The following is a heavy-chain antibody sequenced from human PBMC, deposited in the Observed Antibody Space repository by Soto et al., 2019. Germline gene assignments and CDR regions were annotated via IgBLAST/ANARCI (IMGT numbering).Heavy chain of an antibody. CDR1: GFTFDDYA. V-gene: IGHV3-9*01. CDR2: ISWNSGNI. Sequence: EVQLEESGGALVQPGRSLRLSCAASGFTFDDYAMQWVRQVLGKGLEWVSSISWNSGNIGYADSVKGRFTTSRDNAKNSLYLQMNSLRPEDTDLYYCVRSKGGYSYGTPFDYWGQGTLVTVSS. CDR3: VRSKGGYSYGTPFDY. D-gene: IGHD5-18*01. J-gene: IGHJ4*02.